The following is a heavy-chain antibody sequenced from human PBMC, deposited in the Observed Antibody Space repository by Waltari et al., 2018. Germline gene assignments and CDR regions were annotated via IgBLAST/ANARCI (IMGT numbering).Heavy chain of an antibody. J-gene: IGHJ6*02. CDR2: IIPSLGIA. CDR1: GGTFSSYT. CDR3: ARGQVTTFYYYYYGMDV. Sequence: QVQLVQSGAEVKKPGSSVTVSCKASGGTFSSYTISWVRRAHGQGLEWMGRIIPSLGIANYAQKFQGRVTITADKSTSTACMELSSLRSEDTAVYYCARGQVTTFYYYYYGMDVWGQGTTVTVSS. D-gene: IGHD4-4*01. V-gene: IGHV1-69*02.